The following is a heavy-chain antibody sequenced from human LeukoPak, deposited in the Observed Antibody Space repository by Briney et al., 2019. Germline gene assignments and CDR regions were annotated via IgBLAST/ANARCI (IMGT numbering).Heavy chain of an antibody. Sequence: GGSLRLSCAASGFTFSNYWMHWVRQAPGKELVWVSHINSDASTKTYADFVKGRFTISRDNAKNTLYLQMNSLGAEDTAVYYCARDYDYPWGSYRYDAFDVWGQGTVVTVSS. V-gene: IGHV3-74*01. CDR2: INSDASTK. CDR3: ARDYDYPWGSYRYDAFDV. D-gene: IGHD3-16*02. J-gene: IGHJ3*01. CDR1: GFTFSNYW.